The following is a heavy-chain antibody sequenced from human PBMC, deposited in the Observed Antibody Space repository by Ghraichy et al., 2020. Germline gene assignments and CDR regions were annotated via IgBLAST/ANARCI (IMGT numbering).Heavy chain of an antibody. J-gene: IGHJ5*02. CDR1: GYTFTSYD. V-gene: IGHV1-8*01. Sequence: ASVKVSCKASGYTFTSYDINWVRQATGQGLEWMGWMDPKSGNTGYEQRFQGRVTMTRNTSISTAYMELSSLRSEDTAVYYCARAPQVASNWFDPWGQGTLVTVYS. CDR2: MDPKSGNT. D-gene: IGHD2-15*01. CDR3: ARAPQVASNWFDP.